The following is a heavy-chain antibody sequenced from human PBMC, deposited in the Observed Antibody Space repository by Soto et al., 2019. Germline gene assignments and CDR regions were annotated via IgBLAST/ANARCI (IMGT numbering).Heavy chain of an antibody. CDR3: ATAPGYSSGWYLFQH. Sequence: ASVKVSCKASGYTFTSYYMHWVRRAPGQGLEWMGIINPSGGSTSYAQKFQGRVTMTRDTSTSTVYMELSSLRSEDTAVYYCATAPGYSSGWYLFQHWGQGTLVTVSS. D-gene: IGHD6-19*01. V-gene: IGHV1-46*01. CDR1: GYTFTSYY. J-gene: IGHJ1*01. CDR2: INPSGGST.